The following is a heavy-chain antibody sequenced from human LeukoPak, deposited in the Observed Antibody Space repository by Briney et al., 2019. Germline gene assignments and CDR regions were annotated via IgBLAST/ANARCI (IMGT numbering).Heavy chain of an antibody. CDR1: GYTFTAYY. CDR2: IKPDSDSS. D-gene: IGHD6-19*01. V-gene: IGHV1-2*02. J-gene: IGHJ4*02. CDR3: ARARVPIAVAGLYYFDY. Sequence: ASVKVSCKASGYTFTAYYIHWLRQAPGQGPEWMGWIKPDSDSSHYAQKFQGRVTMTRDTSSNTAYRDLTRLESDDTAVYYCARARVPIAVAGLYYFDYWGQGALVTVSP.